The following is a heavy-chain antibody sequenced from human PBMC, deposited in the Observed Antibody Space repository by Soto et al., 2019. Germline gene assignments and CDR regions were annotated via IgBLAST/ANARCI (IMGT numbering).Heavy chain of an antibody. CDR2: ISGSGGRI. CDR1: GFTFSTYA. D-gene: IGHD3-22*01. V-gene: IGHV3-23*01. Sequence: EVQLLESGGGLVQPGGSLRLSCAASGFTFSTYAMAWVRQAPGQGLEWVSGISGSGGRIYYADSVQGRFTISRDNSKNTLYVQMNSLRAEDTAVYYCAKRDYSESGGYASLFDYWGQGTLVTVSS. CDR3: AKRDYSESGGYASLFDY. J-gene: IGHJ4*02.